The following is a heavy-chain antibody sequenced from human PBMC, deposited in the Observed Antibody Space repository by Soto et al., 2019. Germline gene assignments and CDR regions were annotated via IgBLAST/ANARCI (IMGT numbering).Heavy chain of an antibody. CDR2: ISSSGSTI. V-gene: IGHV3-11*01. D-gene: IGHD3-10*01. Sequence: GGSLRLSCAASGFTFSDYYMSWIRQAPGKGLEWVSYISSSGSTIYYADSVKGRFTISKDNAKNSLYLQMNSLRAEDTAVYYCARLFGEQFPLNYFDYWGQRTPVTVSS. J-gene: IGHJ4*02. CDR3: ARLFGEQFPLNYFDY. CDR1: GFTFSDYY.